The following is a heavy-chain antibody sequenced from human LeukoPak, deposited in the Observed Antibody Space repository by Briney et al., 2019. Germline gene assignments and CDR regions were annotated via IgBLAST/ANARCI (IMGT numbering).Heavy chain of an antibody. CDR2: IYYSGST. CDR1: GGSISSYY. Sequence: NPSETLSLTCTVSGGSISSYYWSWIRQPPGKGLEWIGYIYYSGSTNYNPSLKSRVTISVDTFKNQFSLKLTSVTAADTAVYYCARDSSSSPHYFDPWGQGALVTVSS. V-gene: IGHV4-59*01. CDR3: ARDSSSSPHYFDP. J-gene: IGHJ5*02. D-gene: IGHD6-6*01.